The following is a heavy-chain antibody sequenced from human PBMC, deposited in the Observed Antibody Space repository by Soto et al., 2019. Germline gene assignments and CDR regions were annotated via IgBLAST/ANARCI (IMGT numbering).Heavy chain of an antibody. V-gene: IGHV1-2*04. D-gene: IGHD6-13*01. CDR3: AREQAAGTDYYYGMYV. J-gene: IGHJ6*02. CDR2: INPNSGGT. CDR1: GYTFTGYY. Sequence: ASVKVSCKASGYTFTGYYMHWVRQAPGQGLEWMGWINPNSGGTNYAQKFQGWVTMTRDTSISTAYMELSRLRSDDTAVYYCAREQAAGTDYYYGMYVWGQGTTVTVSS.